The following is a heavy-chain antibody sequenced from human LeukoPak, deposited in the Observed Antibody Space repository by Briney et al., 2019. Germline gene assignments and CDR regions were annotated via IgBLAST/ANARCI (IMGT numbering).Heavy chain of an antibody. Sequence: GASVKVSCKASGYTFTSYDINWVRQATGQGLEWMGWMNPNSGNTGYAQKFQGRVTITRNTSISTAYMELSSLRSEDTAVYYCARGRAAPSYYYYYMDVWGKGTTVTVSS. J-gene: IGHJ6*03. CDR2: MNPNSGNT. D-gene: IGHD6-6*01. CDR1: GYTFTSYD. CDR3: ARGRAAPSYYYYYMDV. V-gene: IGHV1-8*03.